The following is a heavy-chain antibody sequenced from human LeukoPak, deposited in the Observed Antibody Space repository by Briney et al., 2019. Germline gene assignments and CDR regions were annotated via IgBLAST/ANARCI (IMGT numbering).Heavy chain of an antibody. J-gene: IGHJ4*02. CDR3: ARVGYGSGTDRVTAGGFDY. V-gene: IGHV4-39*07. D-gene: IGHD3-10*01. CDR1: GGSISSSSYY. Sequence: SETLSLTCTVSGGSISSSSYYWGWIRQPPGKGLEWIGSIYYSGSTYYNPSLKSRVTISVDTSKNQFSLKLSSVTAADTAVYYCARVGYGSGTDRVTAGGFDYWGQGTLVTVSS. CDR2: IYYSGST.